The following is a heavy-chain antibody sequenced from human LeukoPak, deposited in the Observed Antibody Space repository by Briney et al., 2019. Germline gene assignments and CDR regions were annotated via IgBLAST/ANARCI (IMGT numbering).Heavy chain of an antibody. CDR2: IIPIFGTA. CDR1: GGTFSSYA. J-gene: IGHJ6*04. CDR3: ARDRGGDLLSYYGMDV. D-gene: IGHD1-26*01. Sequence: SVKVSCKASGGTFSSYAISWVRQAPGQGLEWMGGIIPIFGTANYAQKFQGRVTITADESTSTAYMELSSLRSEDTAVYYCARDRGGDLLSYYGMDVWGKGTTGTVSS. V-gene: IGHV1-69*01.